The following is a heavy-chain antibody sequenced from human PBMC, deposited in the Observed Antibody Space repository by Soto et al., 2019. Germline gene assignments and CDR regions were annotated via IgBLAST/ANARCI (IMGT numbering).Heavy chain of an antibody. J-gene: IGHJ4*02. D-gene: IGHD5-18*01. Sequence: SETLSLTCTVSGGSISSGDYYWSWIRQPPGKGLEWIGYIYYSGSTYYNPSLKSRVTISVDTSKNQFSLKLSSVTAADTAVYYCAREIQLWSDYFDYWGQGTLVTVSS. CDR3: AREIQLWSDYFDY. CDR1: GGSISSGDYY. V-gene: IGHV4-30-4*01. CDR2: IYYSGST.